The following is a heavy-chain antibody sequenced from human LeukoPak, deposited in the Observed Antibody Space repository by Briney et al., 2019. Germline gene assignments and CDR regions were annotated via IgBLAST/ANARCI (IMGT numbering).Heavy chain of an antibody. CDR2: FDPEDGET. D-gene: IGHD2-8*01. CDR3: ATGGMLPWRY. V-gene: IGHV1-24*01. J-gene: IGHJ4*02. Sequence: GASVKVSCKVSGYTLTELSMHWVRQAPGKGLEWMGGFDPEDGETIYAQKFQGRDTMTEDKSTDTAYMELSSLRSEDTAVYYCATGGMLPWRYWGQGTLVTVSS. CDR1: GYTLTELS.